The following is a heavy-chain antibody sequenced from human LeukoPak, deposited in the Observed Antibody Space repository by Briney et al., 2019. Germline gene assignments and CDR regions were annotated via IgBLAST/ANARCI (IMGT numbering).Heavy chain of an antibody. CDR1: GFTFSSYA. CDR2: IYSGGST. Sequence: GGSLRLSCAASGFTFSSYAMSWVRQAPGKGLEWVSVIYSGGSTYYADSVKGRFTISRDNSKNTLYLQMNSLRAEDTAVYYCARDLAKAPHYYYYGMDVWGQGTTVTVSS. V-gene: IGHV3-53*01. J-gene: IGHJ6*02. CDR3: ARDLAKAPHYYYYGMDV. D-gene: IGHD4/OR15-4a*01.